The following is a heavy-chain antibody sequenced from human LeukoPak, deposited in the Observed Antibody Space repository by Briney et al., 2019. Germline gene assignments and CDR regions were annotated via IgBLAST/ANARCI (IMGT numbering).Heavy chain of an antibody. V-gene: IGHV4-34*01. Sequence: KPSETLSLTCAVYGGSLDTFYWSWIRQSPGRGLEWIGEVNPRGQINYNPSLMSRVTVSIDTSKKHTTLNLTSVTAGDTAIYYCATHKEGSYFESWGQGTLVTVSS. CDR2: VNPRGQI. CDR1: GGSLDTFY. J-gene: IGHJ4*02. CDR3: ATHKEGSYFES. D-gene: IGHD3-10*01.